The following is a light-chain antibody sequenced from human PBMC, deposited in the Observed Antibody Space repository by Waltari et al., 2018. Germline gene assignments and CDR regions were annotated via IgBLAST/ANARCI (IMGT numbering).Light chain of an antibody. CDR1: SRDVGGCNY. V-gene: IGLV2-11*01. CDR3: CSYAGTSSLT. J-gene: IGLJ2*01. CDR2: CVN. Sequence: QSALTQPRSVSGSPGQSVSISCNGTSRDVGGCNYVSGYRQHPGKSPTMIIFCVNKRPSGVPDRFSGSKSGNTASLTISGLQAEDEADYYCCSYAGTSSLTFGGGTQLTVL.